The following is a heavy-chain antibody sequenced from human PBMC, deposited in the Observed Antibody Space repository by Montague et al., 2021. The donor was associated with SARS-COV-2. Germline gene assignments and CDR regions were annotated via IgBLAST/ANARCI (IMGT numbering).Heavy chain of an antibody. CDR1: GGSVRSAIYY. CDR3: ARHKRVVEREPLGGMDV. J-gene: IGHJ6*02. CDR2: VYYTGRT. D-gene: IGHD1-26*01. V-gene: IGHV4-39*01. Sequence: SETLSLTSTLSGGSVRSAIYYWGWIRQPPEKGLEWIGRVYYTGRTSYNSSLMGRVTISVDTSQNQFSLKLNSVTAADTAVYFCARHKRVVEREPLGGMDVWGQGTTVIVSS.